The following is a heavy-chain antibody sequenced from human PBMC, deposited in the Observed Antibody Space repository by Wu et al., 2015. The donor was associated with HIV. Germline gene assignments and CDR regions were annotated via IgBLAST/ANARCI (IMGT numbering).Heavy chain of an antibody. CDR3: ARCFCSFFHLLSGPVITLYN. CDR1: GYSFNNYG. CDR2: INTYNGDT. D-gene: IGHD3/OR15-3a*01. J-gene: IGHJ4*02. V-gene: IGHV1-18*01. Sequence: QVHLEQSGGEVKKPGASVRVSCKASGYSFNNYGITWVRQAPGQGLEWMGWINTYNGDTKYAQKVQGESHHDHRHIHEYSLHGLGKASRSDDTAVYYCARCFCSFFHLLSGPVITLYNWGRGNPGHRLL.